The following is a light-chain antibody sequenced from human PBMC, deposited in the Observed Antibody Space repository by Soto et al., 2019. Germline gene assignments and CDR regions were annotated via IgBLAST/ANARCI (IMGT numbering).Light chain of an antibody. CDR3: AAWDDSLSGYV. V-gene: IGLV1-47*01. Sequence: QSVLTQPPSASGTPGQRVTISCSGSSSNIGSDYVYWYQQFPGTAPKLLIYRNNQRPSGVPDRFSGSKSGTSASLAISGLRSEDEADYYCAAWDDSLSGYVCGTGTKVTVL. J-gene: IGLJ1*01. CDR2: RNN. CDR1: SSNIGSDY.